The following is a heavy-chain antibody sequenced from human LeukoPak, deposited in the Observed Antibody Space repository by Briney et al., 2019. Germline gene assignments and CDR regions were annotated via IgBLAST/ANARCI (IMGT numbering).Heavy chain of an antibody. D-gene: IGHD4-17*01. CDR3: TRDFGDYDWYFDL. Sequence: GGSLRLSCAASGFIFSGSAMHWVRQASGKGLEWVGRIRSKTNNYATAYAASLKGRLTISRDDSKNTAFLQMNSLKTEDTAVYYCTRDFGDYDWYFDLWGRGTLVTVSS. CDR2: IRSKTNNYAT. CDR1: GFIFSGSA. V-gene: IGHV3-73*01. J-gene: IGHJ2*01.